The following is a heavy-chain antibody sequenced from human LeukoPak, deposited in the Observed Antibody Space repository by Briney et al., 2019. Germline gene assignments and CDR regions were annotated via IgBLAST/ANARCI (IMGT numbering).Heavy chain of an antibody. V-gene: IGHV1-8*01. Sequence: ASVKVSCKASGYTFTIYDINWVRQAPGQGLEWMGWMNPKTGNTGYAQNFQDRVSMTSNTSITTAYMELSSLRSEDTAVYYCARGLGSPVGQWGQGTLVTVSS. J-gene: IGHJ4*02. CDR2: MNPKTGNT. D-gene: IGHD1-26*01. CDR1: GYTFTIYD. CDR3: ARGLGSPVGQ.